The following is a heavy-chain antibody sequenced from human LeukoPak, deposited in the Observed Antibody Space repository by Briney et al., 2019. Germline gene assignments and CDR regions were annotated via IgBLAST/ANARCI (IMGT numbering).Heavy chain of an antibody. CDR1: GGSISSYY. V-gene: IGHV4-59*08. Sequence: SETLSLTCTVSGGSISSYYWSWIRQPPGKGLDWIGYIYYSGSTNYNPSLKSRVTISVDTSKNHFSLKQTSVTAADTAVYYCARQSREGYNIFDHWGQGTLVTVSS. CDR3: ARQSREGYNIFDH. D-gene: IGHD5-24*01. J-gene: IGHJ4*02. CDR2: IYYSGST.